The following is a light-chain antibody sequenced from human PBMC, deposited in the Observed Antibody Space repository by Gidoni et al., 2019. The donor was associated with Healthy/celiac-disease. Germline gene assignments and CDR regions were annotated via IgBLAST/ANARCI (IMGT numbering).Light chain of an antibody. CDR1: QSLLHSNGYNY. CDR2: LGS. J-gene: IGKJ1*01. Sequence: DIVMTQSPLSLPDTPGEPASISCRSSQSLLHSNGYNYLDWYLQKPGQSPQLLIYLGSNRASGVPDRFSGSGSGTDFTLKISRVEAEDVGVYYCMQALQTPQXXXQGTKVEIK. V-gene: IGKV2-28*01. CDR3: MQALQTPQX.